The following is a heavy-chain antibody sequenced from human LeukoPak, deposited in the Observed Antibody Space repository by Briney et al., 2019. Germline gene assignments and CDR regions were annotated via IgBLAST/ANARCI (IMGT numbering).Heavy chain of an antibody. CDR3: ARGDGGMAYDY. Sequence: GGSLRLSCAASGFTFDDYGMSWVRQAPGKGLEWVSYISTSSSTIYYADSVKGRFTISRDNAKNSLYLQMHSLSAEDTAVYYCARGDGGMAYDYWGQGTLVTVSS. V-gene: IGHV3-48*01. J-gene: IGHJ4*02. CDR1: GFTFDDYG. CDR2: ISTSSSTI. D-gene: IGHD1-26*01.